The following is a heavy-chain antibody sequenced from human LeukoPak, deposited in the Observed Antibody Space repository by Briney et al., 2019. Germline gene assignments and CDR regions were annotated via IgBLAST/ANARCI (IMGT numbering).Heavy chain of an antibody. V-gene: IGHV3-53*01. Sequence: GGSVRLSCAASGFAVSSNYMRWVRQAPGKGGGWVSVIYSGGRTYYADSVKGRFTISRDNSKNTLYLQMNSLRAEDTAVYYCARDFRLWFGESKAFDIWRQGTMVPVSS. CDR1: GFAVSSNY. CDR3: ARDFRLWFGESKAFDI. J-gene: IGHJ3*02. D-gene: IGHD3-10*01. CDR2: IYSGGRT.